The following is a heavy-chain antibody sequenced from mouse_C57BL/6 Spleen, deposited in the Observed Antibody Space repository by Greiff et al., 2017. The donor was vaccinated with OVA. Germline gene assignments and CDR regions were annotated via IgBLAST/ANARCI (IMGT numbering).Heavy chain of an antibody. CDR1: GFTFSSYT. Sequence: EVKLMESGGGLVKPGGSLKLSCAASGFTFSSYTMSWVRQTPETRLEWVATISGGGGNTYYPDSVKGRFTISRDTAKNTLYLQMSSLRSEDTALYYCARHSQLRYFDYWGQGTTLTVSS. J-gene: IGHJ2*01. CDR3: ARHSQLRYFDY. CDR2: ISGGGGNT. V-gene: IGHV5-9*01.